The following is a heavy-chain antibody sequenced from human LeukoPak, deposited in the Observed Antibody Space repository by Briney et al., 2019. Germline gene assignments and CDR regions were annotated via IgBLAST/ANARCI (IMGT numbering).Heavy chain of an antibody. V-gene: IGHV4-59*01. CDR3: ARQVLGNCSGGSCYSLYYYYYYYMDV. D-gene: IGHD2-15*01. CDR2: IYYSGST. J-gene: IGHJ6*03. Sequence: SETLSLTCTVSGGSISSYYWSWIRQPPGKGLEWIGYIYYSGSTNYNPSLKSRVTISVDTSKNQLSLKLSSVTAADTAVYYCARQVLGNCSGGSCYSLYYYYYYYMDVWGKGTTVTVSS. CDR1: GGSISSYY.